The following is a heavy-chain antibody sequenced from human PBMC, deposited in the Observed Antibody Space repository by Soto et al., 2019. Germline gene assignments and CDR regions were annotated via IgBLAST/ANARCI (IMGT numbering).Heavy chain of an antibody. V-gene: IGHV1-18*01. D-gene: IGHD3-22*01. Sequence: QVQLVQSGAEVKKPGASVKVSCKASGYTFITYGVSWVRQAPGQGLDWLGWISTYNGNTRYAERLQGRVTMTTDTTTNTGYMELRNLRSDDTAVYYCGRGPTDYYDNSANYFLDYWGQGTLVTVSS. CDR2: ISTYNGNT. CDR3: GRGPTDYYDNSANYFLDY. J-gene: IGHJ4*02. CDR1: GYTFITYG.